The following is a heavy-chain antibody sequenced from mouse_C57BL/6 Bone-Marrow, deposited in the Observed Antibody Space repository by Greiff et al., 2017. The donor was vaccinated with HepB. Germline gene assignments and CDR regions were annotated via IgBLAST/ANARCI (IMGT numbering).Heavy chain of an antibody. V-gene: IGHV5-4*01. Sequence: EVHLVESGGGLVKPGGSLKLSCAASGFTFSSYAMSWVRQTPEKRLEWVATISHGGSYTYYPDNVKGRFTISRDNAKNNLYLQMSHLKSEDTAMYYCARGGGYLGQGTTLTVSS. CDR1: GFTFSSYA. J-gene: IGHJ2*01. CDR3: ARGGGY. CDR2: ISHGGSYT.